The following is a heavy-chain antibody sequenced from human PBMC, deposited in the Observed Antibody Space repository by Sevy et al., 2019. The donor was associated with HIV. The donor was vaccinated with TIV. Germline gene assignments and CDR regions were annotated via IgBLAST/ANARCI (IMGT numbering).Heavy chain of an antibody. D-gene: IGHD3-22*01. V-gene: IGHV3-23*01. CDR1: GFSFDSYG. CDR2: ISGSGTRT. Sequence: GGSLRLSCAVSGFSFDSYGMTWVRQAPGKGLEWVSGISGSGTRTYYADSVKGRFIISRDNSKNTLYLQMNSLRSEDMAINYCAKGGGGHYDPDEIGYYFYYYNMDVWGKGTTVTVSS. CDR3: AKGGGGHYDPDEIGYYFYYYNMDV. J-gene: IGHJ6*03.